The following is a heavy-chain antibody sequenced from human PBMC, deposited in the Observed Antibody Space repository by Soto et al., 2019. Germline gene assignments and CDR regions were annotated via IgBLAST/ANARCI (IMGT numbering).Heavy chain of an antibody. V-gene: IGHV4-34*01. CDR1: GGSFSGYY. Sequence: SETLSITCAVYGGSFSGYYWSWIRQPPGKELEWIGEINHSGSTNYNPTLKSRVTISVDTSKNQFSLKLSSVTAADTAVYYCARGRVVTTVTLYSIYYMDVWGKGTTVTVSS. D-gene: IGHD4-17*01. CDR2: INHSGST. J-gene: IGHJ6*03. CDR3: ARGRVVTTVTLYSIYYMDV.